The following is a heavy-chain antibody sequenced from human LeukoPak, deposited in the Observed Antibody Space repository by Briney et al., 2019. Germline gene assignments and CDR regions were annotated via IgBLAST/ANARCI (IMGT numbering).Heavy chain of an antibody. CDR3: ARVVYDY. V-gene: IGHV3-21*01. J-gene: IGHJ4*02. Sequence: GGSLRLSCAASGFTFSSYSMTWVRQAPGKGLEWVSSISGSSSYIYYADSVKGRFTISRDNAKNSLYLQMNSLRAEDTAVYYCARVVYDYWGQGTLVTVSS. CDR2: ISGSSSYI. CDR1: GFTFSSYS. D-gene: IGHD2-8*02.